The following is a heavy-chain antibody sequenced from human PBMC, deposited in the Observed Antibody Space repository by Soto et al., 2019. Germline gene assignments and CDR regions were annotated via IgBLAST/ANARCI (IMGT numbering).Heavy chain of an antibody. Sequence: PGESLKISCKGSGYSFTNSWINWVRQMPGKGLEWMGRIDPRDSYANYSPSFQGHVTISADKSISTAYLQWSSLKASDTAMYYCASTGAERNWFDPWGQGTLVTVSS. D-gene: IGHD4-17*01. CDR2: IDPRDSYA. CDR1: GYSFTNSW. V-gene: IGHV5-10-1*01. CDR3: ASTGAERNWFDP. J-gene: IGHJ5*02.